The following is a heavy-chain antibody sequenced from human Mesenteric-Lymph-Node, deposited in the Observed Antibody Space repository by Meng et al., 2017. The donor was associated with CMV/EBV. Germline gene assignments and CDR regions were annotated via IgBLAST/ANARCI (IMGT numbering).Heavy chain of an antibody. CDR3: ARRMSGVPRRFDS. CDR2: INHNDNT. D-gene: IGHD1-26*01. Sequence: GFGGSFSGYYWTWLRQATGQELESIGDINHNDNTNYNPSLKSLVTISIDSSKNHFFLRFTSVTAADTAVYYCARRMSGVPRRFDSWAQGTLVTVSS. J-gene: IGHJ4*02. CDR1: GGSFSGYY. V-gene: IGHV4-34*01.